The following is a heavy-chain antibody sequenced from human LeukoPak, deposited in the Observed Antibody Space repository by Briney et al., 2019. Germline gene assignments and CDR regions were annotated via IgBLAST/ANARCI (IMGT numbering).Heavy chain of an antibody. CDR3: ARDSGSYYYYGMDV. CDR1: GFTFTSYG. V-gene: IGHV3-33*01. Sequence: GRSLRLSCAASGFTFTSYGMHWVRQAPGKGLEWVSIIWYDGSNKYYTDFVKGRFTISRDNSKNTLYLQMNSLRAEDTAVYYCARDSGSYYYYGMDVWGKGTTVTVSS. D-gene: IGHD3-10*01. CDR2: IWYDGSNK. J-gene: IGHJ6*04.